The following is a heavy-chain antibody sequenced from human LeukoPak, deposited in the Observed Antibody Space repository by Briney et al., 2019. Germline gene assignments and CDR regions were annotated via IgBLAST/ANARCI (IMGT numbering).Heavy chain of an antibody. Sequence: SETLSLTSTVSGGSISSYYWSWIRQPPGKGLEWIGYVYYSGSTNYNPSLKSRVTISVDTSKNQFSLKLSSVTVADTAVYCCARSPLLVVAASVFDYWGQGTLVTVSS. D-gene: IGHD2-15*01. V-gene: IGHV4-59*01. CDR1: GGSISSYY. J-gene: IGHJ4*02. CDR2: VYYSGST. CDR3: ARSPLLVVAASVFDY.